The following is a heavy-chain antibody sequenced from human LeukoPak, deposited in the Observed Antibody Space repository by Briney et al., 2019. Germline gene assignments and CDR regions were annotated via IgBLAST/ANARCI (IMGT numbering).Heavy chain of an antibody. J-gene: IGHJ6*02. CDR3: ARDRWYDFWSGPLDV. V-gene: IGHV3-21*01. D-gene: IGHD3-3*01. Sequence: SGGSLRLSCAASGFTFSSYSMNWVRQAPGKGLEWVSSISSSSSYIYYADSVKGRFTISRDNAKNSLYLQMNSLRAEDTAVYYCARDRWYDFWSGPLDVWGQGTTVTVSS. CDR2: ISSSSSYI. CDR1: GFTFSSYS.